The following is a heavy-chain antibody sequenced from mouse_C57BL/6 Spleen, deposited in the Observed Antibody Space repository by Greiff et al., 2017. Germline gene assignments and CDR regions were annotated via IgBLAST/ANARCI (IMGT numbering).Heavy chain of an antibody. Sequence: QVQLQQPGAELVMPGASVKLSCKASGYTFTSYWMHWVKQRPGQGLEWIGEIDPSDSYTNYNQKFKGKSTLTVDKSTITAYMLLISLTSEDSAVYFCARSDGVLDFDVWGTGTTVTVSS. CDR1: GYTFTSYW. CDR2: IDPSDSYT. D-gene: IGHD2-14*01. V-gene: IGHV1-69*01. J-gene: IGHJ1*03. CDR3: ARSDGVLDFDV.